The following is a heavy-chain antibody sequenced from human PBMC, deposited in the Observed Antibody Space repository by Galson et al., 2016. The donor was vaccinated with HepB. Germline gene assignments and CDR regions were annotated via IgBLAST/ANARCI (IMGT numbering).Heavy chain of an antibody. CDR1: GFTFTSNA. CDR3: ASRGDFGDYGWYFDL. J-gene: IGHJ2*01. CDR2: ISGSSGST. V-gene: IGHV3-23*01. Sequence: SLRLSCAASGFTFTSNAMHWVRQAPGMGLEWVSGISGSSGSTYYADSVKGRFAISRDNSKSTLYLQMNSLRAEDSAVYYCASRGDFGDYGWYFDLWGRGTLVTVSS. D-gene: IGHD4-17*01.